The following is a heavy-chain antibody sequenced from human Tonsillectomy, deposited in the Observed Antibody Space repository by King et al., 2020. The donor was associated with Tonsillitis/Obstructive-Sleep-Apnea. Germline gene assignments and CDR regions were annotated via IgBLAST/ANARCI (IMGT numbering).Heavy chain of an antibody. J-gene: IGHJ4*02. CDR1: GFTFSSYA. CDR3: ARDGTVIISYYFDY. V-gene: IGHV3-30*04. CDR2: ISYDGSNK. D-gene: IGHD4-17*01. Sequence: VQLVESGGGVVQPGRSLRLSCAASGFTFSSYAMHWVRQAPGKGLEWVAVISYDGSNKYYADSVTGRFTISRDNSKKTLYLQMNSLRAEDTAVYYCARDGTVIISYYFDYWGQGPLVTVSS.